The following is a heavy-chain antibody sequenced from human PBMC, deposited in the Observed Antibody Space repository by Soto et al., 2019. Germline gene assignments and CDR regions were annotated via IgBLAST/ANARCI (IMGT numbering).Heavy chain of an antibody. D-gene: IGHD3-22*01. CDR3: AMSNSNDLYYPFES. CDR1: GFTFDDYA. J-gene: IGHJ4*02. CDR2: INWNSDTI. Sequence: EVQLVESGGGLVQPGGSLRLSCAASGFTFDDYAMHWVRQAPGKGLEWVSGINWNSDTIGYADSVKGRFTVSRDNAKGSLLLQMSSLIAEDTAVYFCAMSNSNDLYYPFESWGQGTPVTVSS. V-gene: IGHV3-9*01.